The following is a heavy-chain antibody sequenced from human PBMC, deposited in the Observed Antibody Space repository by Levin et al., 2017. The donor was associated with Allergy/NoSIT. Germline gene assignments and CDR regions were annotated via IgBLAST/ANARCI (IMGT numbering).Heavy chain of an antibody. CDR2: ISGRGGST. Sequence: PGGSLRLSCAVSGFTFSSYAMSWVRQAPGKGLEWVSGISGRGGSTYYADSVKGRFTISRDNTKKTLYLQMNSLRAEDTAVYYCATTLIAVAGTFSVYWGQGTLVTVSS. V-gene: IGHV3-23*01. J-gene: IGHJ4*02. CDR1: GFTFSSYA. CDR3: ATTLIAVAGTFSVY. D-gene: IGHD6-19*01.